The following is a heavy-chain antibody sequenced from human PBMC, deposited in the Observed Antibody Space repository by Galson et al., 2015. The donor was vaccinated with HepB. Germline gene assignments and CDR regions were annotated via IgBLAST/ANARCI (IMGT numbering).Heavy chain of an antibody. CDR1: GYSFSSYG. Sequence: SVKVSCKANGYSFSSYGVTWVRQAPGQGLEWMGWISGYNGNTDYAQKFQGRVTVTTDTSTSTIYIEVKNLRSDDTAMYYCARARYSTSPPDNWGQGTLVTVSS. V-gene: IGHV1-18*01. CDR2: ISGYNGNT. CDR3: ARARYSTSPPDN. J-gene: IGHJ4*02. D-gene: IGHD6-13*01.